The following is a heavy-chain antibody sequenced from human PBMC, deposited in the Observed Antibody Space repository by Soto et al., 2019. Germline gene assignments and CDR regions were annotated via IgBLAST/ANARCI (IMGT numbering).Heavy chain of an antibody. CDR3: ARVGYYDSSGYYSSVWYFDY. CDR2: IYYSGST. CDR1: GGSISSYY. D-gene: IGHD3-22*01. Sequence: QVQLQESGPGLVKPSETLSLTCTVSGGSISSYYWSWIRQPPGKGLEWIGYIYYSGSTNYNPSLKSRVTISVDTSKNQFSLKLSSVTAADTAVYYCARVGYYDSSGYYSSVWYFDYWGQGTLVTVSS. V-gene: IGHV4-59*01. J-gene: IGHJ4*02.